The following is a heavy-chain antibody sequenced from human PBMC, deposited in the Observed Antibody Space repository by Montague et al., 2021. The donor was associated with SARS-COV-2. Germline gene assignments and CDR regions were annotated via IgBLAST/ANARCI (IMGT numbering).Heavy chain of an antibody. V-gene: IGHV4-39*02. J-gene: IGHJ4*02. D-gene: IGHD4-11*01. CDR2: IYYTART. Sequence: SETLSLTCTVSGGAVSSYMYYWVWHRPPPGKGLVWIGNIYYTARTNPNLSLQSRVTLSIDTTNNYFSLTPTAMSAAATALYYCARRLNVDYNPEYTDFWGQGILVAVSS. CDR3: ARRLNVDYNPEYTDF. CDR1: GGAVSSYMYY.